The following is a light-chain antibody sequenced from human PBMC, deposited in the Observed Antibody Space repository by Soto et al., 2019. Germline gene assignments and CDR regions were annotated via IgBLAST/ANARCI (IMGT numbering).Light chain of an antibody. CDR3: QQSYSSPWT. Sequence: DIQMTQSPSSLSASIGDRVTITCRASRNIDKNLNWYQQKPGKAPNLLIYATSALQNGVPSSFSGSGSGTDFTLTVNILQPEDFAVYFCQQSYSSPWTFGLGTKVEI. V-gene: IGKV1-39*01. J-gene: IGKJ1*01. CDR1: RNIDKN. CDR2: ATS.